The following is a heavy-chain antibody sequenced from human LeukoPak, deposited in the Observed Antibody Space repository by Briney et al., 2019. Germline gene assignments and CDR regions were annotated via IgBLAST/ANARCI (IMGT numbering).Heavy chain of an antibody. J-gene: IGHJ4*02. Sequence: GGSLRLSCAASGFTFSDYYMNWVRQAPGKGLEWVSSISSSSSYIYYADSVKGRFTISRDNAKNSLYLQMNSLRAEDTAVYYCAREMVAGTFFDYWGQGTLVTVSS. CDR1: GFTFSDYY. CDR3: AREMVAGTFFDY. D-gene: IGHD6-19*01. V-gene: IGHV3-21*01. CDR2: ISSSSSYI.